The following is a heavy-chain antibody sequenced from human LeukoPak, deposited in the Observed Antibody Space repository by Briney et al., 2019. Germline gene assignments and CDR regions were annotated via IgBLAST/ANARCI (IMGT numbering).Heavy chain of an antibody. J-gene: IGHJ4*02. CDR1: GFTFSSYS. D-gene: IGHD3-22*01. CDR2: ISGSGGST. V-gene: IGHV3-23*01. CDR3: AKGVNSGYYNPFDY. Sequence: LSGGSLRLSCAASGFTFSSYSTNWVRQAPGKGLEWVSAISGSGGSTYYADSVKGRFTISRDNSKNTLYLQMNSLRAEDTAVYYCAKGVNSGYYNPFDYWGQGTLVTVSS.